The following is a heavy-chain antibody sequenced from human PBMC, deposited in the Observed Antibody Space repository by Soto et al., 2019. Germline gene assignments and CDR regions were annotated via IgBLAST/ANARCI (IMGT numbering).Heavy chain of an antibody. CDR1: GYALSGYR. J-gene: IGHJ4*02. Sequence: ASVKVSCKTSGYALSGYRLSWVRQAPGQGLEWMGIINPSGGSTSYAQKFQGRVTVTRDTSTSTVYMEMSNLRDEDTAVYYCARDFEDYDILTGYLYCFDYWGQGTLVTVSS. D-gene: IGHD3-9*01. CDR2: INPSGGST. V-gene: IGHV1-46*01. CDR3: ARDFEDYDILTGYLYCFDY.